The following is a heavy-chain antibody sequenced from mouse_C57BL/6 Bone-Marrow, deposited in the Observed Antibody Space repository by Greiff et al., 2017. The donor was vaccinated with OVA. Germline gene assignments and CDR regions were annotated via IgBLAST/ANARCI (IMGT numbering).Heavy chain of an antibody. CDR2: IDPSDSYT. Sequence: QVQLQQPGAELVMPGASVKLSCKASGYTFTSYWMHWVKQRPGQGLEWIGEIDPSDSYTNYNQKFKGKSTLTVDKSSSTAYMQLSSLTSEDSEVYYCARDYGSSYGWFAYWGQGTLVTVAA. CDR3: ARDYGSSYGWFAY. D-gene: IGHD1-1*01. CDR1: GYTFTSYW. V-gene: IGHV1-69*01. J-gene: IGHJ3*01.